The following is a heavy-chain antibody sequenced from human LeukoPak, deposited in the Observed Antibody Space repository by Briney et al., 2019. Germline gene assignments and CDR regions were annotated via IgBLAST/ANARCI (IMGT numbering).Heavy chain of an antibody. CDR3: ATGDRN. CDR2: IRNDIPKDGINK. V-gene: IGHV3-30*02. CDR1: GFIFINYG. D-gene: IGHD3-22*01. Sequence: PGGSLRLSCTTSGFIFINYGVHWVRQAPGRGLEWVALIRNDIPKDGINKYYADSVRGRFTISRDNSKNTVYLQMNSLRVADTAMNYCATGDRNWGQGTLVTVSS. J-gene: IGHJ4*02.